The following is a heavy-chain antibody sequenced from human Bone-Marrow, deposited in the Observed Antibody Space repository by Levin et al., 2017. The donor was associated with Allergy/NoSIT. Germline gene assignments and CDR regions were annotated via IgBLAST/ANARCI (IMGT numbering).Heavy chain of an antibody. D-gene: IGHD2-21*01. CDR1: GFTFSDYY. V-gene: IGHV3-11*01. J-gene: IGHJ4*02. CDR3: ARDGGDLNGTPPGYFDY. Sequence: GGSLRLSCAASGFTFSDYYMSWIRQAPGKGPEWLSFIGGSGTSIYYADPVKGRFTISRDNAKNSLYLHMNSLRVEDTAVYYCARDGGDLNGTPPGYFDYWGQGTLVTVSS. CDR2: IGGSGTSI.